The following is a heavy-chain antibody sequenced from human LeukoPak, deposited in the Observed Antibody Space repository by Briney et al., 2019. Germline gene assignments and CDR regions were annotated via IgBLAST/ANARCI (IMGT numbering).Heavy chain of an antibody. CDR3: ARAVLYYYYGMDD. J-gene: IGHJ6*02. V-gene: IGHV3-48*03. Sequence: PGGSLRLSCAASGFTFSSYEMNWVRQAPGKGLEWVSYISSSGGTIYYADSVKGRFTISRDNAKNSLYLQMNSLRAEDTAVYYCARAVLYYYYGMDDWGQGTTVTVSS. CDR2: ISSSGGTI. CDR1: GFTFSSYE.